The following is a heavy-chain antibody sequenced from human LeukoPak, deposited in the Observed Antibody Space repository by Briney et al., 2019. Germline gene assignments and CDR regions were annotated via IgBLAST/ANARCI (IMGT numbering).Heavy chain of an antibody. CDR1: GFTFDDYA. J-gene: IGHJ1*01. CDR3: AKDIEYSSSSHFQH. Sequence: PGGSLRLSCAASGFTFDDYAMHWVRQAPGKGLEWVSGISWNSGSIGYADSVKGRFTISRDNAKNPLYLQMNSLRAEDTALYYCAKDIEYSSSSHFQHWGQGTLVTVSS. CDR2: ISWNSGSI. V-gene: IGHV3-9*01. D-gene: IGHD6-13*01.